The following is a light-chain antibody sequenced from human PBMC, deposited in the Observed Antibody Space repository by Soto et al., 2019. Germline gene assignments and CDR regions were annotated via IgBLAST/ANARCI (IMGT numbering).Light chain of an antibody. Sequence: QSALTQPPSASGSPGQSVPISCTGTSSDVGGHNYVSWYQQHPGKAPKLMIYEVSKRPSGVPDRFSGSKSGNTASLTVSGLQAEDEADYSWSSYAGSNIPFVTGTKLTAL. J-gene: IGLJ1*01. V-gene: IGLV2-8*01. CDR1: SSDVGGHNY. CDR2: EVS. CDR3: SSYAGSNIP.